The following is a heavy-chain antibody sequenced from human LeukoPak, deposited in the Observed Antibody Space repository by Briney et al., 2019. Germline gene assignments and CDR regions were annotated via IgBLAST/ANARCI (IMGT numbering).Heavy chain of an antibody. CDR1: GGTFSSYA. Sequence: SVKVSCKASGGTFSSYAISWVRQAPGQGLEWMGRIIPIFGTANYAQKFQGRVTITTDESTSTAYMELSSLRSEDTAVYYCARDLPSPGISVADDYWGQGTLVTVSS. D-gene: IGHD6-19*01. V-gene: IGHV1-69*05. CDR2: IIPIFGTA. J-gene: IGHJ4*02. CDR3: ARDLPSPGISVADDY.